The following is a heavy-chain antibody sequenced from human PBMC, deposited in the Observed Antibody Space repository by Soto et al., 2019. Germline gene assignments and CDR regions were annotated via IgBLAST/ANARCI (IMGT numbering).Heavy chain of an antibody. CDR1: GFSFSDYE. V-gene: IGHV3-48*03. CDR3: ARDRAAGGY. D-gene: IGHD6-13*01. J-gene: IGHJ4*02. Sequence: PLVESGGGLAQPGGSLRLSCVASGFSFSDYEMNWVRQAPGKGLEWVAYISSGGSTIHYADSVRGRFTVSRDNARNSLYLQMNTLSVEDTALYYCARDRAAGGYWGQGTLVTVSS. CDR2: ISSGGSTI.